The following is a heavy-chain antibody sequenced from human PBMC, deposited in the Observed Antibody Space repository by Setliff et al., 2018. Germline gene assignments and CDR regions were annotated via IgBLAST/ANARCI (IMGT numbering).Heavy chain of an antibody. CDR1: GYSLKDSS. CDR2: FAPEVGEI. Sequence: ASVKVSCKVSGYSLKDSSMHWVRQVPGKGLEWMGGFAPEVGEIIYAQEFQGRVTMTRNTSISTAYMELSSLRSEDTAVYYCARGAPGRYCSGGSCSYFDYWGQGILVTVSS. D-gene: IGHD2-15*01. CDR3: ARGAPGRYCSGGSCSYFDY. J-gene: IGHJ4*02. V-gene: IGHV1-24*01.